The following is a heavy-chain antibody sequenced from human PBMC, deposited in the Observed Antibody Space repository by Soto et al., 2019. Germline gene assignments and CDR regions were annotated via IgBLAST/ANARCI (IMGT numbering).Heavy chain of an antibody. D-gene: IGHD4-17*01. CDR3: ARNRDYAFDY. V-gene: IGHV3-7*01. CDR2: IKQDGSDK. Sequence: EVQLVESGGGLVQPGGSLRLSCAASGFMFSNYWMSWVRQAPGKGLEWVAIIKQDGSDKYYEDSVKGRFTISRDNAKNSLYLQMNSLRIEDAAVYYCARNRDYAFDYWGRGTLVTVSS. J-gene: IGHJ4*02. CDR1: GFMFSNYW.